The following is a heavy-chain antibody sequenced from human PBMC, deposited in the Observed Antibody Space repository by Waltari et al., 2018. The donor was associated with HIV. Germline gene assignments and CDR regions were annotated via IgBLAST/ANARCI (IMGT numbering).Heavy chain of an antibody. CDR3: ARMQRFYGSEQSRYFYFGMDV. Sequence: EVQLVESGGNLTRPGGSLRLSRAGFGFTVSDNYISWVRQGPGKGGVGVSVFNSNGNTLCWGAVKGRFTICRDNSKITLYLQVNTRRVDDADGYYCARMQRFYGSEQSRYFYFGMDVWGQGTTVTVSS. D-gene: IGHD3-16*02. CDR2: FNSNGNT. CDR1: GFTVSDNY. V-gene: IGHV3-53*01. J-gene: IGHJ6*02.